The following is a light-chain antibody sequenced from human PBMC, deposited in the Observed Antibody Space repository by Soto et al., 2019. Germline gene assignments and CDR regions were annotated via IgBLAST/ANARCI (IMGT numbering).Light chain of an antibody. V-gene: IGLV1-40*01. Sequence: SVLTQPPSVSGAPRQRVTISCTGSSSSIGAGYDVHWYQQFPGTAPKLLIYGNSNRPSGVPDRFSGSKSGSSASLAITGLQAEDEADYYCQSYDSSLSGYVFGTGTKVTVL. CDR3: QSYDSSLSGYV. J-gene: IGLJ1*01. CDR1: SSSIGAGYD. CDR2: GNS.